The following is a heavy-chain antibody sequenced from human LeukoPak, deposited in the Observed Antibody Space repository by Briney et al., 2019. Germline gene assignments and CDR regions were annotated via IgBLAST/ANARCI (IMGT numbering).Heavy chain of an antibody. CDR1: GGTFSSYA. CDR3: ASPYYYGSSGYYPDAFDI. CDR2: IIPILGIA. D-gene: IGHD3-22*01. J-gene: IGHJ3*02. Sequence: SVKVSCKASGGTFSSYAISWVRQAPGQGLEWMGRIIPILGIANYAQKFQGRVTITADKSTSTAYMELSSLRSEDTAVYYCASPYYYGSSGYYPDAFDIWGQGTMVTVSS. V-gene: IGHV1-69*04.